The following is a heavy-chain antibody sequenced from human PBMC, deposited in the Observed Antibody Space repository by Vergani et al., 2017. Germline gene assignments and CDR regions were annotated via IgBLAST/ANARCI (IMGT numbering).Heavy chain of an antibody. CDR1: GFTFSSYG. D-gene: IGHD3-22*01. CDR2: IWYDGSNK. J-gene: IGHJ4*02. CDR3: ARDDYYDSSGLSLFDY. V-gene: IGHV3-33*01. Sequence: QVQLVESGGGVVQPGRSLRLSCAASGFTFSSYGMHWVRQAPGKGLEWVAVIWYDGSNKYYADSVKGRFTISRDNSKNTLDLQMNSLRAEDTALYYCARDDYYDSSGLSLFDYWGQGTLVTVSS.